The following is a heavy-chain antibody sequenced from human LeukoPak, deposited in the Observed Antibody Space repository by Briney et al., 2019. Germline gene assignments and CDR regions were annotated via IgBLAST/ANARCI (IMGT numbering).Heavy chain of an antibody. Sequence: GGSLRLSCAASGFVFDTYAMSWVRQAPGKGLEWVSAISGSGGSTYYADSVKGRFTISRDNSKNTLYLQMNSLRAEDTAVYYCAKDAPLAYCGGDCYFFDYWGQGTLVTVSS. CDR3: AKDAPLAYCGGDCYFFDY. CDR2: ISGSGGST. CDR1: GFVFDTYA. J-gene: IGHJ4*02. V-gene: IGHV3-23*01. D-gene: IGHD2-21*02.